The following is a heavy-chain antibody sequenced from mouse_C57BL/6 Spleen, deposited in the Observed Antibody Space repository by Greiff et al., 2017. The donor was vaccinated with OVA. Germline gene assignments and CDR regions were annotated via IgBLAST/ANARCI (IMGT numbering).Heavy chain of an antibody. CDR2: IYPGSGNT. CDR3: ARGLHYFDY. D-gene: IGHD6-2*01. Sequence: VQLVESGAELVRPGASVKLSCKASGYTFTDYYINWVKQRPGQGLEWIARIYPGSGNTYYNEKFKGKATLTAEKSSSTAYMQLSSLTSEDSAVYFCARGLHYFDYWGQGTTLTVSS. J-gene: IGHJ2*01. V-gene: IGHV1-76*01. CDR1: GYTFTDYY.